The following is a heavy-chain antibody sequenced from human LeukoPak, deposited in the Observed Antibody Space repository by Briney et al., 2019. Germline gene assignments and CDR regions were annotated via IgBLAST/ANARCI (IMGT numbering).Heavy chain of an antibody. J-gene: IGHJ4*02. CDR3: AKVAKYYYGSETYFFFED. V-gene: IGHV4-4*07. D-gene: IGHD3-10*01. CDR1: GGSISTYY. Sequence: SETLALICTVSGGSISTYYWSWIRQPVGKGLEWIGHIKTSGSTHYNPSLRSRITMSVDTSKNQFSLNLSSVTAADTAVYYCAKVAKYYYGSETYFFFEDWGQGTLVTVSS. CDR2: IKTSGST.